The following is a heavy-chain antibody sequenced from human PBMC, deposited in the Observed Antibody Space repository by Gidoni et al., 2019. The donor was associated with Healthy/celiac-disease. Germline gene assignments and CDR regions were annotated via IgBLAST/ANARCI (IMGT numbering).Heavy chain of an antibody. J-gene: IGHJ4*02. V-gene: IGHV3-23*01. CDR2: ISGSGGST. CDR1: GFTFSSYA. Sequence: EVQLLESGGGLVQPGGSLRLSCAASGFTFSSYAMSWVRQAPGKGLEWVSAISGSGGSTYYADSVKGRFTISRDNSKNTLYLQMNSLRAEDTAVYYCAKDPYYDFWSGYPVFDYWGQGTLVTVSS. CDR3: AKDPYYDFWSGYPVFDY. D-gene: IGHD3-3*01.